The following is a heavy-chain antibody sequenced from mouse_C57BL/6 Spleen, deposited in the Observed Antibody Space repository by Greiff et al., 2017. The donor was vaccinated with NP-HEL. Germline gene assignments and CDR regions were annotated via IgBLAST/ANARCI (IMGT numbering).Heavy chain of an antibody. CDR3: TRSEITTVVAHWYFDV. CDR2: IDPETGGT. V-gene: IGHV1-15*01. Sequence: QVQLQESGAELVRPGASVTLSCKASGYTFTDYDMHWVKQTPVHGLEWIGAIDPETGGTAYNQKFKGKAILTADKSSSTAYMELRSLTSEDSAVYYCTRSEITTVVAHWYFDVWGTGTTVTVSS. J-gene: IGHJ1*03. D-gene: IGHD1-1*01. CDR1: GYTFTDYD.